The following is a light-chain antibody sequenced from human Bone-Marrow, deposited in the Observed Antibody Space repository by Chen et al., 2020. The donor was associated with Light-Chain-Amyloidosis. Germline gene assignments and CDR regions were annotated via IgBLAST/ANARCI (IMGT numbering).Light chain of an antibody. CDR2: EVT. Sequence: QSALTQPASVSGSLGQAITISCTGTSSDVGGDNHVSWYQQHPDKAPKLMIYEVTNRPSWVPDRFSGTKSDNTASLTISGLQTEDEADYFCSSYTSTNTLVFGSGTRVTVL. CDR3: SSYTSTNTLV. V-gene: IGLV2-14*01. J-gene: IGLJ1*01. CDR1: SSDVGGDNH.